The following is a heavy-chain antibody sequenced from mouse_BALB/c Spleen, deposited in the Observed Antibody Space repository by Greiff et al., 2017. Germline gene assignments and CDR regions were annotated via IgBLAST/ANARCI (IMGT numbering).Heavy chain of an antibody. CDR3: ARDLYGYDYAMDY. J-gene: IGHJ4*01. Sequence: VQLQQSGPGLVAPSQSLSITCTVSGFSLTSYGVHWVRQPPGKGLEWLGVIWAGGSTNYNSALMSRLSISKDNSKSQVFLKMNSLQTDDTAMYYCARDLYGYDYAMDYWGQGTSVTVSS. D-gene: IGHD1-2*01. CDR2: IWAGGST. V-gene: IGHV2-9*02. CDR1: GFSLTSYG.